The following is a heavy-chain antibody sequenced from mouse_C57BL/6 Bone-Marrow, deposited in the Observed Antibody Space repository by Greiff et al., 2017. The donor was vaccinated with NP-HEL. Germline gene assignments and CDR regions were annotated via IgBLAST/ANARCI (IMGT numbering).Heavy chain of an antibody. V-gene: IGHV5-4*03. CDR2: ISDGGSYT. CDR1: GFTFSSYA. CDR3: ARQAGHDY. Sequence: VESGGGLVKPGGFLKLSCAASGFTFSSYAMSWLRQTPEKRLEWVATISDGGSYTYYPDMVKGRFTISRDNAKNNLYLQMGHLKSEDTAMYYCARQAGHDYWGQGTTLTVSS. J-gene: IGHJ2*01.